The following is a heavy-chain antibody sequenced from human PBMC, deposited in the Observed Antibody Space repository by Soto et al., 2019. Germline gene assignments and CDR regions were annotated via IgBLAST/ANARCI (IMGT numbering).Heavy chain of an antibody. CDR2: ISYDGSNK. J-gene: IGHJ6*02. Sequence: ESGGGVVQPGRSLRLSCAASGFTFSSYGMHWVRQAPGKGLEWVAVISYDGSNKYYADSVKGRFTISRDNSKNTLYLQMNSLRAEDTAVYYCAKSMNSGMDVWGQGTTVTVSS. CDR3: AKSMNSGMDV. D-gene: IGHD2-21*01. V-gene: IGHV3-30*18. CDR1: GFTFSSYG.